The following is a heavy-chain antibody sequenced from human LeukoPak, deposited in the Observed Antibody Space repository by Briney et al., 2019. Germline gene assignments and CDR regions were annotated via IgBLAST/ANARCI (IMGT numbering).Heavy chain of an antibody. V-gene: IGHV1-3*01. D-gene: IGHD6-13*01. CDR1: GYTFTSYA. CDR2: INAGNGNT. CDR3: ARWRVAAAGYYFDY. J-gene: IGHJ4*02. Sequence: ASVTVSCTASGYTFTSYAMHWVRQAPGQRLEWMGWINAGNGNTKYSQKFQGRVTITRDTSASTAYMELSSLRSEDTAVYYCARWRVAAAGYYFDYWGQGTLVTVSS.